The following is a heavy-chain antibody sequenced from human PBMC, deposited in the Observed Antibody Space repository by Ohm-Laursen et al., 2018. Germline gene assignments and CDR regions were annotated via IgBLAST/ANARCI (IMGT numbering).Heavy chain of an antibody. CDR2: ISSSSSYI. V-gene: IGHV3-21*01. CDR1: GFTFSNYS. J-gene: IGHJ4*02. Sequence: SLRLSCAASGFTFSNYSMNWVRQAPGKGLEWVSSISSSSSYIYYADSVRGRFTISRDNAKNSLYLQMNSLRAEDTAVYYCARRDFGELWGQGTLVTVSS. D-gene: IGHD3-3*01. CDR3: ARRDFGEL.